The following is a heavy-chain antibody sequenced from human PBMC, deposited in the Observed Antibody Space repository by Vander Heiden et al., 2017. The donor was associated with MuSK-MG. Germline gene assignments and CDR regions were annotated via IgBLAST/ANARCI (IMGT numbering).Heavy chain of an antibody. CDR3: ARGSLGSSGLDY. CDR2: ISYDGSNK. CDR1: GFTFSDYA. J-gene: IGHJ4*02. V-gene: IGHV3-30-3*01. Sequence: QVQLAESGGGEVQPGRSLRLSCAASGFTFSDYAMHWVRQAPGKGLEWVASISYDGSNKYYTDSVKGRFTISRDNSKNTLYLQMNSLRVEDTAVYYCARGSLGSSGLDYWGQGTLVTVSS. D-gene: IGHD6-19*01.